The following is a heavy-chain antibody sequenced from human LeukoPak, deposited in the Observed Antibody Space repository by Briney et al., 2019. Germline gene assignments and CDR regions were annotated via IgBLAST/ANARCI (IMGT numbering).Heavy chain of an antibody. CDR1: GGTFSSYA. Sequence: SVKVSCKASGGTFSSYAISWVRQAPGQGLEWMGRIIPIFGIANYAQKFQGRVTITADKSASTAYMELSSLRSEDTAVYYCVRGVVAADYYYYGMDVWGQGTTVTVSS. D-gene: IGHD2-15*01. J-gene: IGHJ6*02. CDR3: VRGVVAADYYYYGMDV. V-gene: IGHV1-69*04. CDR2: IIPIFGIA.